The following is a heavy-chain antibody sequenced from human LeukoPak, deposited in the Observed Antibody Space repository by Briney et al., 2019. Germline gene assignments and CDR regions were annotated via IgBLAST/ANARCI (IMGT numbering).Heavy chain of an antibody. CDR2: ISAYNGNT. CDR1: GYTFTSYG. J-gene: IGHJ3*01. D-gene: IGHD3-9*01. Sequence: ASVKVSCKASGYTFTSYGISWVRQAPGQGLEWMGWISAYNGNTNYAQKLQGRVTMTRDTSISTAYMELSRLRSDDTAVYYCARGRRYYDILTGYRDAFDVWGQGTMVTVSS. CDR3: ARGRRYYDILTGYRDAFDV. V-gene: IGHV1-18*01.